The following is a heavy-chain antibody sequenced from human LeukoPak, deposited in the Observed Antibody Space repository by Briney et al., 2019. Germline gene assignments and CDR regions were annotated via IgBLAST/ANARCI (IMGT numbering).Heavy chain of an antibody. Sequence: ASVKVSCKASGYTFTGYYMHWVRQAPGQGLEWMGWINPNSGGTNYAQKFQGRVTMTRDTSISTAYMELSRLRSDDTAVYYCARGLSRIPMVRGGDYFDYWGQGTLVTVSS. CDR1: GYTFTGYY. V-gene: IGHV1-2*02. CDR3: ARGLSRIPMVRGGDYFDY. J-gene: IGHJ4*02. D-gene: IGHD3-10*01. CDR2: INPNSGGT.